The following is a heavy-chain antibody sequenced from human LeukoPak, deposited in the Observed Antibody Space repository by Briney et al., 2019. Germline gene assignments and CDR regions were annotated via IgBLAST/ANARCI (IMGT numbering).Heavy chain of an antibody. CDR3: AREAHCSSPSCETDF. Sequence: ASVKVSCKASGYTFTGYYMHWVRQTPGQGLEWMGWINPNSGDTHYAQSFQGRVTMTGDTSISTVYLELNWLRSDDTAVFYCAREAHCSSPSCETDFWGQGTLVTVSS. CDR1: GYTFTGYY. V-gene: IGHV1-2*02. CDR2: INPNSGDT. D-gene: IGHD2-2*01. J-gene: IGHJ4*02.